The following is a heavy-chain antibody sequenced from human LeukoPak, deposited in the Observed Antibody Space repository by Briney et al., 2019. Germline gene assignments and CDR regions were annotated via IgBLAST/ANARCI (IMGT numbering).Heavy chain of an antibody. V-gene: IGHV3-53*01. CDR1: GFTVSSNY. D-gene: IGHD2-15*01. CDR2: IYSGGST. J-gene: IGHJ4*02. Sequence: GGSLRLSCAASGFTVSSNYMSWVRQAPGKGLEWVSVIYSGGSTYYADSVKGRFTISGDNSKNTLYLQMNSLRAEDTAVYYCARPYCSGGSCYLDYWGQGTLVTVSS. CDR3: ARPYCSGGSCYLDY.